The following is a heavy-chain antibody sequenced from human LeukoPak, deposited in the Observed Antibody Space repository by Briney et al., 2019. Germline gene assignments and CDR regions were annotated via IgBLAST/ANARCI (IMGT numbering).Heavy chain of an antibody. D-gene: IGHD3-16*01. CDR2: IKSKTDGGTT. CDR3: TTGGWAEEENWIDP. Sequence: PGGSLRLSCAASGFTFSNAWMSWVRQAPGKGLEWVGRIKSKTDGGTTDYAAPVKGRFTISRDDSKNTLYLQMNSLKTEDTAVYYSTTGGWAEEENWIDPWAQGTLDTVSS. V-gene: IGHV3-15*01. J-gene: IGHJ5*02. CDR1: GFTFSNAW.